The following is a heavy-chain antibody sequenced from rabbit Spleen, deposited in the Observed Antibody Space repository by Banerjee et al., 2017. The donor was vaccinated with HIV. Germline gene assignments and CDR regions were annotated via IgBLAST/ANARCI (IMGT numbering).Heavy chain of an antibody. CDR1: GFDLSSYYY. V-gene: IGHV1S45*01. Sequence: QEQLEESGGGLVKPGASLTLTCKASGFDLSSYYYMCWVRQAPGKGLEWIACIYSSSGDTYYASWAKGRFTISKTSSTTVTLQMTSLTAADTATYFCARDRIDSSWYLNLWGPGTLVTVS. J-gene: IGHJ4*01. CDR2: IYSSSGDT. D-gene: IGHD4-1*01. CDR3: ARDRIDSSWYLNL.